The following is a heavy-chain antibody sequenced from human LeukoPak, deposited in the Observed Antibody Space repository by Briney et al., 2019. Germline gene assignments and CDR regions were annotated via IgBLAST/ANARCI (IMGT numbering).Heavy chain of an antibody. CDR3: ARGARMVRGVIRFGAFDI. J-gene: IGHJ3*02. CDR1: GGSLSSYF. V-gene: IGHV4-59*01. Sequence: SETLSLTRTVSGGSLSSYFLGLVRQPPGEGLEWDWYIYFSGSTNYNPPLKSRVTISVDTSKNQFSLKLSSVTAADTAVYYCARGARMVRGVIRFGAFDIWGQGTMVTVSS. CDR2: IYFSGST. D-gene: IGHD3-10*01.